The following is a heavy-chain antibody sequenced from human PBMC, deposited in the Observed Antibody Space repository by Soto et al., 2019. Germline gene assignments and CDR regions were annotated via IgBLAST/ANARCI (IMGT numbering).Heavy chain of an antibody. Sequence: GGSLRLSCAASGFTFDDYAMHWVRQAPGKGLEWVSGISWNSGSIGYADSVKGRFTISRDNAKNSLYLQMNSLRAEDTALYYCAKDMGCSSTSCYDTYYYYGMDVWGQGTTVTVSS. CDR3: AKDMGCSSTSCYDTYYYYGMDV. D-gene: IGHD2-2*01. J-gene: IGHJ6*02. V-gene: IGHV3-9*01. CDR2: ISWNSGSI. CDR1: GFTFDDYA.